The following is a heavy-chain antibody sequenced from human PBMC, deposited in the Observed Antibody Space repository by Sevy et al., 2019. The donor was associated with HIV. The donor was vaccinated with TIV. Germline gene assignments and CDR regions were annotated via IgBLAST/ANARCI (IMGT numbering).Heavy chain of an antibody. D-gene: IGHD3-22*01. CDR3: ARGGALTYYDTTGFQNYFDS. J-gene: IGHJ4*02. CDR1: GGSISGHY. CDR2: IYDSGSS. V-gene: IGHV4-59*11. Sequence: KQSQTLSLTCAISGGSISGHYWGWIRQPPGKGLEWIAYIYDSGSSNYNPSLSGRVTISVDTSKNQFSLRLGSVTAADTAVYYCARGGALTYYDTTGFQNYFDSWGPGTLVTVSS.